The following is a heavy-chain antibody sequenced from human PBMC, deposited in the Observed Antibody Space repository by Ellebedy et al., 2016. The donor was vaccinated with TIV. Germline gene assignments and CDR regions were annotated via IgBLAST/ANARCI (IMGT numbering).Heavy chain of an antibody. CDR1: GYTFTNYG. Sequence: AASVKVSCKASGYTFTNYGISWVRQAPGQGLEWMGWISAYNGNTNYAQKLQGRVTMTTDTSTSTAYMELRSLRSDDTAVYYCARDPRHNDLVVVAATPSFLKGYYYGMDVWGQGTTVTVSS. CDR3: ARDPRHNDLVVVAATPSFLKGYYYGMDV. V-gene: IGHV1-18*01. J-gene: IGHJ6*02. CDR2: ISAYNGNT. D-gene: IGHD2-15*01.